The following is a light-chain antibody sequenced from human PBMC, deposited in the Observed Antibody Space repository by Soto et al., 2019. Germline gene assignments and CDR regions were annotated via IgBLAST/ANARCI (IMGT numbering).Light chain of an antibody. J-gene: IGKJ5*01. CDR3: QQLNSYPIT. Sequence: IQLTQSPSSLSASVGDRVTITCRASQGISSYLAWYQQKPGKAPKLLIYAASTLQSGVPSRFIGSGSGTDFTLTSSSLQPEDFATYYCQQLNSYPITFGQGTRLEIK. V-gene: IGKV1-9*01. CDR1: QGISSY. CDR2: AAS.